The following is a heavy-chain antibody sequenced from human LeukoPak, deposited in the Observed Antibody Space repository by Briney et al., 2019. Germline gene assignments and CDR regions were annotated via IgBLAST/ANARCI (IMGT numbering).Heavy chain of an antibody. CDR1: GFTFHDYA. D-gene: IGHD2-15*01. V-gene: IGHV3-9*01. Sequence: PGRSLRLSCAASGFTFHDYAMHWVRQAPGKGLEWVSGISWNSGSIGYADSVKGRFTISRDNAKNSLYLQMNSLRAEDTALYYCAKDSGGSFDYWGQGTLVTVSS. J-gene: IGHJ4*02. CDR2: ISWNSGSI. CDR3: AKDSGGSFDY.